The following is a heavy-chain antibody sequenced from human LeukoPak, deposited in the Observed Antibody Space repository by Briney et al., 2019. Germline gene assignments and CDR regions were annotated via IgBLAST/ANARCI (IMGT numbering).Heavy chain of an antibody. CDR2: ISYDGSNK. CDR3: ARDSSSYYYDSSGYFPFDY. J-gene: IGHJ4*02. Sequence: GGSLRLSCVASGFTFSSYAMHWVRQAPGKGLEWVAVISYDGSNKYYADSVKGRFTISRDNSKNTLYLQMNSLRAEDTAVYYCARDSSSYYYDSSGYFPFDYWGQGTLVTVSS. CDR1: GFTFSSYA. V-gene: IGHV3-30-3*01. D-gene: IGHD3-22*01.